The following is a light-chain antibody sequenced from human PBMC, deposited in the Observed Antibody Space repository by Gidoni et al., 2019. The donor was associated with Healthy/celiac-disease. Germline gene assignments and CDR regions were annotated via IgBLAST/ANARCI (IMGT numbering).Light chain of an antibody. V-gene: IGKV2-28*01. CDR2: LGS. CDR1: QSRLHTNVYDY. CDR3: MQALKTPIT. J-gene: IGKJ5*01. Sequence: DVVMTQSPLSLPVTPGEPASISCRSSQSRLHTNVYDYLDWYLQKPGQSPQLLIYLGSNRASGVPERFSGSGSGTDFTLKISRVEAEDVAIYYCMQALKTPITFGQGTRLDIK.